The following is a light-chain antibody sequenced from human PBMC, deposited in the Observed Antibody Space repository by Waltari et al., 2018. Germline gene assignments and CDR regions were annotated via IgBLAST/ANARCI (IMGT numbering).Light chain of an antibody. Sequence: QSALTQPASVSGSPGQSIPISCTGTSSDVGGYTSVPWYQHHPGKAPKLMIFDVTRWPSGVSNRFSGSKSGNTASLTISGLQAEDEADYYCSSYTSTSAIVFGGGTKVTVL. CDR3: SSYTSTSAIV. J-gene: IGLJ2*01. CDR1: SSDVGGYTS. V-gene: IGLV2-14*03. CDR2: DVT.